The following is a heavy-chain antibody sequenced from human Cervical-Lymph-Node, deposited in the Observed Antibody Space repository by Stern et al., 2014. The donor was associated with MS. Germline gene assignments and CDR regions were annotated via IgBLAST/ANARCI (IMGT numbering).Heavy chain of an antibody. Sequence: VQLVESGGGVVQPGRSLRLSCAASGFVFRRYALHWVRQAPGKGLEWVALNSYDGRDKYNTDSVKGRFTVSRDNSNNTVDLEMNSLRLEDTAVYYCAKGGSGSYLDWGQGSLVTVSS. CDR3: AKGGSGSYLD. V-gene: IGHV3-30*04. CDR1: GFVFRRYA. J-gene: IGHJ4*02. CDR2: NSYDGRDK. D-gene: IGHD1-26*01.